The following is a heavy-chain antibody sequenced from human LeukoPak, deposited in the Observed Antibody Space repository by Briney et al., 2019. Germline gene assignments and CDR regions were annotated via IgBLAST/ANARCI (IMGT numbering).Heavy chain of an antibody. D-gene: IGHD5-18*01. CDR1: GFTFSSYS. V-gene: IGHV3-48*01. CDR3: ARDLQEEAMVFDY. Sequence: GGSLRLSCAASGFTFSSYSMNWVRQAPGKGLEWVSYISSSSSTIYYADSVKGRSTISRDNAKNSLYLQMNSLRAEDTAVCYCARDLQEEAMVFDYWGQGTLVTVSS. CDR2: ISSSSSTI. J-gene: IGHJ4*02.